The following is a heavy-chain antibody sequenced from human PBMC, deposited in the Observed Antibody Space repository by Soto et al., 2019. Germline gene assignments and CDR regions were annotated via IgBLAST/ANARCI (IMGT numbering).Heavy chain of an antibody. Sequence: QVQLQESGPGLVKPSETLSLICTVSGDSISNYXWSWIRQSPGKGLESIGYISSSGSTNYNPSLKSRVTMSVDTSKNQYSLNLSSVTAADTAVYYCARQPPATAAFDIWGQGTMVTVSS. D-gene: IGHD5-12*01. J-gene: IGHJ3*02. V-gene: IGHV4-59*08. CDR2: ISSSGST. CDR3: ARQPPATAAFDI. CDR1: GDSISNYX.